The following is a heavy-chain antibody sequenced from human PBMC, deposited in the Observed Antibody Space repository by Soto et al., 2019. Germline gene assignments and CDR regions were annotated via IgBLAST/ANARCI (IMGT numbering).Heavy chain of an antibody. J-gene: IGHJ6*02. D-gene: IGHD3-9*01. CDR1: GFTFSSYA. Sequence: PGGSLRLSCAASGFTFSSYALGWVRQASGRGLECVSAISGSGVSTFYADSVKGRFTISRDTSKNTLYLQMNSLRAEDTAVYYCAREGGFLLRYFDWFPPNYYYGMDVWGQGTTVTVSS. V-gene: IGHV3-23*01. CDR2: ISGSGVST. CDR3: AREGGFLLRYFDWFPPNYYYGMDV.